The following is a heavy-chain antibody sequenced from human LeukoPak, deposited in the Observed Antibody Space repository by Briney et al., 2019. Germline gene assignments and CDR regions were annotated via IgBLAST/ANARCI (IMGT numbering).Heavy chain of an antibody. CDR3: TRGSDTIFGVAQDGFDS. J-gene: IGHJ4*02. V-gene: IGHV3-49*03. Sequence: GGSLRLSCAASGFTFDDYAMSWFRQAPGKELEWVGFIRGKPYGETTEYAASVQGRFTISRDDSESTTYLQLNSLKTEDTAVYYCTRGSDTIFGVAQDGFDSWGQGTLVTVSS. D-gene: IGHD3-3*01. CDR2: IRGKPYGETT. CDR1: GFTFDDYA.